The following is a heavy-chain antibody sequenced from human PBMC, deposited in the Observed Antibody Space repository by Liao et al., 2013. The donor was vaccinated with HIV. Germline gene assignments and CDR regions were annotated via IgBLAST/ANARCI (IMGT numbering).Heavy chain of an antibody. J-gene: IGHJ2*01. CDR3: ARNQVQSLFLFPWYFDL. V-gene: IGHV4-61*02. Sequence: QVQLQESGPGLVKPSQTLSLTCTVSGGSISSGSYYWSWIRQPAGKGLEWIGRIYTSGSTNYNPSLKSRVTISVDTSKNQFSLRLSSVTVADTAVYYCARNQVQSLFLFPWYFDLWGRGTLVTVSS. CDR2: IYTSGST. CDR1: GGSISSGSYY.